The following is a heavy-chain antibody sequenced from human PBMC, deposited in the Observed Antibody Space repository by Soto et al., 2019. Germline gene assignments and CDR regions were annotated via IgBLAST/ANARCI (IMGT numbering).Heavy chain of an antibody. CDR3: ARDRGYSTFDC. Sequence: EVQLMESGGGLVQPGGSLRLSCVASGFSFSNYWMSWVRQAPGKGLEWVANLNQDGSEINYVDSVKGRFAISRDNAKNSLLLQMNSLRAEDIAVYYCARDRGYSTFDCWGQGTLVTVSS. CDR1: GFSFSNYW. CDR2: LNQDGSEI. V-gene: IGHV3-7*01. D-gene: IGHD3-22*01. J-gene: IGHJ4*02.